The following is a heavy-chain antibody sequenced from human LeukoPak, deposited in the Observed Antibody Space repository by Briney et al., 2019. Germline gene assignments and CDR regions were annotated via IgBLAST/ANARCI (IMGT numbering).Heavy chain of an antibody. CDR2: ISSSSSYI. CDR1: GFTFSSYS. V-gene: IGHV3-21*01. D-gene: IGHD6-19*01. J-gene: IGHJ4*02. Sequence: KPGGSLRLSCAASGFTFSSYSMNWVRQAPGKGLEWVSSISSSSSYINYADSVKGRFTISRDNAKNSLYLQMNSLRAEDTAVYYCASQSSGWFPPADYWGQGTLVTVSS. CDR3: ASQSSGWFPPADY.